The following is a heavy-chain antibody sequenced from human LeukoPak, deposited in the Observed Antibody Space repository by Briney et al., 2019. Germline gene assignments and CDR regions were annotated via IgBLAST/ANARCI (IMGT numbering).Heavy chain of an antibody. J-gene: IGHJ4*02. D-gene: IGHD3-9*01. V-gene: IGHV3-30*18. CDR1: GFTFSSYD. CDR3: AKDFDYWAPKFDY. Sequence: PGGSLRLSCAASGFTFSSYDMHWVRQAPGKGLEWVAVISYDGSNKYYADSVKGRFTISRDNSKNTLYLQMNSLRAEDTAVYYCAKDFDYWAPKFDYWGQGTLVTVSS. CDR2: ISYDGSNK.